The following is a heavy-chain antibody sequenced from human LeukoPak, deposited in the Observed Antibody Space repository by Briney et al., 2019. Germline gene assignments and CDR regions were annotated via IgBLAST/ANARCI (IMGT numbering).Heavy chain of an antibody. CDR2: INPNSGAT. J-gene: IGHJ4*02. Sequence: ASVKVSCKASGYTFTGYYMHWVRQAPGQGLEWMGWINPNSGATNYAQKFQARVTMTRDTSITTFYLELSRLKSDDTAVYYCARPSPYGPFDYWGQGTLVTVSS. V-gene: IGHV1-2*02. D-gene: IGHD3-10*01. CDR3: ARPSPYGPFDY. CDR1: GYTFTGYY.